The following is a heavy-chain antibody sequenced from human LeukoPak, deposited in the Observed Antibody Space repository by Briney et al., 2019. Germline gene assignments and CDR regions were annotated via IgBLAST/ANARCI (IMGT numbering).Heavy chain of an antibody. CDR2: ISGSGGST. Sequence: PGGSLRLSCAASGFTFSTYAMTWVRQAPGRGLEWVSAISGSGGSTYYADSVKGRFTISRDNSRNTLYLQMNSLRGEDTAVYYCAKGGSGWFSLADYWGQETLVTVSS. V-gene: IGHV3-23*01. D-gene: IGHD6-19*01. CDR3: AKGGSGWFSLADY. J-gene: IGHJ4*02. CDR1: GFTFSTYA.